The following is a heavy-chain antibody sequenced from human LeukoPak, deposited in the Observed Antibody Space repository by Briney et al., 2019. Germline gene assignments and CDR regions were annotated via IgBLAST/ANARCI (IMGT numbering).Heavy chain of an antibody. J-gene: IGHJ4*02. CDR1: GFTFSSYA. D-gene: IGHD2-2*01. V-gene: IGHV3-23*01. Sequence: GGSLRLSCAASGFTFSSYAMSWVRQAPGKGLEWVSAISGSGGSTYYADSVKGRFTISRDNSKNTLYLQMNSLRAEDTAVYYCAKDLTGYCSSTSCPRYFDYWGQGTLVTVSS. CDR3: AKDLTGYCSSTSCPRYFDY. CDR2: ISGSGGST.